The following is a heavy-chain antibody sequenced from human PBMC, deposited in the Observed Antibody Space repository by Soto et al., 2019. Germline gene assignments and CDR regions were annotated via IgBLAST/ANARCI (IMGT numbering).Heavy chain of an antibody. Sequence: SETLSLTCAVYGGSFSGYYWSWIRQPPGKGLEWIGEINHSGSTNYNPSLKSRVTISVDTSKNQFSLKLSSVTAADTAVYYCARNGSYYDFWSGYYFGGGMDVWGQGTTVTSP. V-gene: IGHV4-34*01. J-gene: IGHJ6*02. CDR2: INHSGST. CDR1: GGSFSGYY. CDR3: ARNGSYYDFWSGYYFGGGMDV. D-gene: IGHD3-3*01.